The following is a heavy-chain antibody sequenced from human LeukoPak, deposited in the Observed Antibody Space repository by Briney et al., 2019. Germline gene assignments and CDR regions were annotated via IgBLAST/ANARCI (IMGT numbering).Heavy chain of an antibody. Sequence: ASVKVSCKAYGYTFTGYYMHWVRQAPGQGLEWMGRINPNSGGTDYAQKFQGRVTMTRDTSISTAYMELSRLRSDDTAVYYCARDYDSSGYYYFNWGQGTLVTVSS. CDR2: INPNSGGT. D-gene: IGHD3-22*01. J-gene: IGHJ4*02. CDR1: GYTFTGYY. CDR3: ARDYDSSGYYYFN. V-gene: IGHV1-2*06.